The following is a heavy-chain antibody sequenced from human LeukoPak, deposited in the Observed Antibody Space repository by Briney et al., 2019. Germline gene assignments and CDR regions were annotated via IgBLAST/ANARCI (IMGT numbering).Heavy chain of an antibody. CDR1: GFTFGKYW. CDR2: IKLDGSEK. Sequence: GGSLRLSCVASGFTFGKYWMSWVRQAPGKGLEWVANIKLDGSEKYYVDSVKGRLTISRDNSKNTLYLQMNSLRAEDTAVYYCARAYPWGADSPADYWGQGTLVTVSS. J-gene: IGHJ4*02. V-gene: IGHV3-7*01. CDR3: ARAYPWGADSPADY. D-gene: IGHD3-16*01.